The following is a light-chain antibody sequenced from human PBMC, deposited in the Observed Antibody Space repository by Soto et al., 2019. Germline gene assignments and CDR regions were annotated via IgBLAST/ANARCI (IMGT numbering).Light chain of an antibody. V-gene: IGKV3-20*01. CDR3: RQYGSSPST. J-gene: IGKJ2*01. CDR1: QSLSSNY. Sequence: EIVFTQSPGTLSLSPGERATLSCRATQSLSSNYLAWYQQKPGQAPRLLMYGASSRATGIPDRFSGSGSGTDFTLTISRLEPEDFAVYYCRQYGSSPSTFGQGTKVDIK. CDR2: GAS.